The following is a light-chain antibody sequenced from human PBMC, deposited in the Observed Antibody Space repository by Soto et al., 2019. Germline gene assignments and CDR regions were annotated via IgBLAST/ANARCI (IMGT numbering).Light chain of an antibody. J-gene: IGLJ1*01. V-gene: IGLV2-14*01. CDR2: EVD. Sequence: QSALTQPASVSGSPGQSITISCTGTGSDIGYFNYVSWYQQQPGKAPKLMIYEVDNRPSGVSIRISGSKSGSTSSLTISGLQAEDEADYYCKSYAVGSTYVFGTGTKVTVL. CDR3: KSYAVGSTYV. CDR1: GSDIGYFNY.